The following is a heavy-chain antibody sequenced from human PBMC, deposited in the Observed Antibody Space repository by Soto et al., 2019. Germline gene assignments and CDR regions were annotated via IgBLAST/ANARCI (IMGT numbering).Heavy chain of an antibody. Sequence: PSETLSLTCAVSGGSISSSNWWSWVRQPPGKGLEWIGCIYYSGNTYYNPSLKRRFSISVDTSKNQFSLKLSSVTAADTAVYYCARGGPDGYNYWGQGTLVTVSS. D-gene: IGHD5-12*01. J-gene: IGHJ4*02. V-gene: IGHV4-4*02. CDR3: ARGGPDGYNY. CDR1: GGSISSSNW. CDR2: IYYSGNT.